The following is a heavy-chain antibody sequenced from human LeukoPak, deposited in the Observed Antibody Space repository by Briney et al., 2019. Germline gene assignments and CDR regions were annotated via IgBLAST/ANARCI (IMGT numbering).Heavy chain of an antibody. CDR3: AREGRYSISTSCYLDAFDI. V-gene: IGHV1-3*01. CDR2: MNAGNGKT. J-gene: IGHJ3*02. CDR1: GYTFTSYA. D-gene: IGHD2-2*01. Sequence: ASVKLSCKASGYTFTSYAIHWVRGAPGQRPGWRGWMNAGNGKTKYSQKFQRRVTITKDTSASTAYMELRSLRSEGTALYYCAREGRYSISTSCYLDAFDIWGQGTTGTVSS.